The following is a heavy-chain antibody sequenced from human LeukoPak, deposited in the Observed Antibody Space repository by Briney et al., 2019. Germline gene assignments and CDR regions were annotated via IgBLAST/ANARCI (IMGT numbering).Heavy chain of an antibody. CDR1: GYTFTSYA. CDR2: INAGNGNT. D-gene: IGHD5-24*01. J-gene: IGHJ4*02. Sequence: ASVKVSCKASGYTFTSYAMHWVRQAPGQRLEWMGWINAGNGNTKYSQKFQGRVTMTTDTSTSTAYMELRSLRSDDTAVYYCARDHQMATKPGDYWGQGTLVTVSS. CDR3: ARDHQMATKPGDY. V-gene: IGHV1-3*01.